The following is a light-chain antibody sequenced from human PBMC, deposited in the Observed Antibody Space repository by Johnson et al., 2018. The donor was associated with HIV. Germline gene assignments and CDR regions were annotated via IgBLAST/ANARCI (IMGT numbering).Light chain of an antibody. CDR3: GAWDSSLNAYV. V-gene: IGLV1-51*02. Sequence: QSVLTQPPSVSAAPGQKVIISCSGSSSNIGKNYVSWYQQVPGTAPKLLIYENNKRPSGIPDRFFGSKSGTSATLDITGLQTGDEGDYYCGAWDSSLNAYVFGAGTKVTVL. CDR1: SSNIGKNY. J-gene: IGLJ1*01. CDR2: ENN.